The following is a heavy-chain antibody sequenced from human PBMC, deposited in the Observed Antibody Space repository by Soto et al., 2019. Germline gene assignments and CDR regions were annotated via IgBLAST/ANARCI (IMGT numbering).Heavy chain of an antibody. V-gene: IGHV3-23*01. J-gene: IGHJ4*02. CDR1: GFTFTSYG. CDR3: AKVSAYSSGYVDY. CDR2: ISGSGGST. Sequence: HPGGSLRLSCAASGFTFTSYGMTWVRQAPGKGLEWVSIISGSGGSTAYADSVKGPFAISRDNSKNTLYLQMNSLRAEDTAVYYCAKVSAYSSGYVDYWGQGTLVTVSS. D-gene: IGHD5-18*01.